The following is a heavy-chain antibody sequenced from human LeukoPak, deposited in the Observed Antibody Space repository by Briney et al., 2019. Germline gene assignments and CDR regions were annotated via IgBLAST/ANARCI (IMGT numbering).Heavy chain of an antibody. CDR3: VRRLPGLAAGGNWFDP. J-gene: IGHJ5*02. CDR2: IYPGDSDT. CDR1: GYSFTSYW. Sequence: GESLKISCKGSGYSFTSYWIGWVRQMPGKGLEWMGIIYPGDSDTRYSPSFQGQVTISADKSISTAYLQWSSLKASDTAMYYCVRRLPGLAAGGNWFDPWGQGTLVTVSS. V-gene: IGHV5-51*01. D-gene: IGHD3/OR15-3a*01.